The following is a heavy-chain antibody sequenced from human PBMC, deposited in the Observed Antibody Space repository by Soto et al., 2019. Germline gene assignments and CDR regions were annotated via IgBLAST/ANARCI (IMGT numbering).Heavy chain of an antibody. CDR1: GFTFSSYA. V-gene: IGHV3-23*01. Sequence: GGSPRLSCAASGFTFSSYAMSWVRQAPGKGLEWVSAISGSGGSTYYADSVKGRFTISRDNSKNTLYLQMNSLRAEDTAVYYCARTGYYDSSGYPPDYWGQGTLVTVSS. J-gene: IGHJ4*02. CDR2: ISGSGGST. D-gene: IGHD3-22*01. CDR3: ARTGYYDSSGYPPDY.